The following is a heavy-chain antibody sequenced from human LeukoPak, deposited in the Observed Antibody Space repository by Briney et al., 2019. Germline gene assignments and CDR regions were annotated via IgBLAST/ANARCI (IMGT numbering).Heavy chain of an antibody. CDR1: GYTFTDYY. CDR3: ATDYPGITARINWFDP. V-gene: IGHV1-69-2*01. D-gene: IGHD1-20*01. J-gene: IGHJ5*02. CDR2: VDPEDGET. Sequence: ASVKISCKASGYTFTDYYMHWVQQAPGKGLEWMGRVDPEDGETIYAEKFQGRVTTTADTSTDTAYMELSSLRSEDTAVYYCATDYPGITARINWFDPWGQGTLVTVSS.